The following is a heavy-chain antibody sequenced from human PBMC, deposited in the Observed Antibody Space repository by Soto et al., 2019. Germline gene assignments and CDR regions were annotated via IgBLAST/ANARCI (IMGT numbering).Heavy chain of an antibody. CDR2: MNPNSGNT. Sequence: ASVKVSCKASGYTFSSYDINWMRQAPGQGLEWMGWMNPNSGNTGYAQKFQGRVTMTRDTSISTAYMELSSLRSEDTAVYYCARRFLPYYFGMDVWGPGTTVTVSS. CDR1: GYTFSSYD. J-gene: IGHJ6*02. D-gene: IGHD3-3*01. CDR3: ARRFLPYYFGMDV. V-gene: IGHV1-8*01.